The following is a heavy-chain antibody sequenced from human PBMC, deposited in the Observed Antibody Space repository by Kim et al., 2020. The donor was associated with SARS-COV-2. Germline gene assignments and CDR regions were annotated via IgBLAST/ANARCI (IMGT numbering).Heavy chain of an antibody. J-gene: IGHJ2*01. CDR2: IYYSGST. Sequence: SETLSLTCSVSGGSISSSDYYWGWIRQPPGKGLEWIATIYYSGSTYYNPSLKGRVTISVDTSKKQFSLRLSPVTAADAAVYYCARHLWHWYSDLSGR. V-gene: IGHV4-39*01. D-gene: IGHD2-21*01. CDR3: ARHLWHWYSDL. CDR1: GGSISSSDYY.